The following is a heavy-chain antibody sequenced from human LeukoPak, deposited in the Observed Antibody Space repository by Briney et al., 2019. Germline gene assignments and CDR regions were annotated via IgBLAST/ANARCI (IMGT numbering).Heavy chain of an antibody. CDR1: GFTFSNYS. J-gene: IGHJ2*01. Sequence: PGGSLRLSCAASGFTFSNYSMNWVRQAPGKGLEWVSSISSSSSYIYYADSMKGRFTISRDNAKNSLYLQMNSLRAEDTAVYYCARGGYYDSSGYLRLWYFDLWGRGTLVTVSS. V-gene: IGHV3-21*01. D-gene: IGHD3-22*01. CDR3: ARGGYYDSSGYLRLWYFDL. CDR2: ISSSSSYI.